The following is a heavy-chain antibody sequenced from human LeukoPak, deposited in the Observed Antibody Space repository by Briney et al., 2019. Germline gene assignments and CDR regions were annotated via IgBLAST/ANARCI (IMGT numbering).Heavy chain of an antibody. V-gene: IGHV3-30*07. CDR3: ARERASGSYEKAPPFDL. J-gene: IGHJ4*02. D-gene: IGHD3-10*01. CDR2: ISYDGSNK. Sequence: GGSLRLSCAASGFTFSSYAMHWVRQAPGKGLEWVAVISYDGSNKYYADSVKGRFTISRDNAKNSLYVLMNSLRAEDTAVYYCARERASGSYEKAPPFDLWGQGSLVTVSS. CDR1: GFTFSSYA.